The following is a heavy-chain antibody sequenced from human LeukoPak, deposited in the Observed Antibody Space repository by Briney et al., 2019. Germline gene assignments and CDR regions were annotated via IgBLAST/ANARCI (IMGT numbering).Heavy chain of an antibody. J-gene: IGHJ4*02. V-gene: IGHV3-74*01. CDR1: GFTFSSYW. Sequence: GGSLRLSCAASGFTFSSYWMNWVRQAPGKGLVWVSRINNDGSSTSYEDSVKGRFTISRDNAKNTMYLQMNSLRADDTAVYYCAMLYNYRFYYWGQGTLVTVSS. CDR3: AMLYNYRFYY. CDR2: INNDGSST. D-gene: IGHD1-1*01.